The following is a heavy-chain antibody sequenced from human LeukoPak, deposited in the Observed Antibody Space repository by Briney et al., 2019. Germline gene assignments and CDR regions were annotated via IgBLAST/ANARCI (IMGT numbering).Heavy chain of an antibody. D-gene: IGHD6-19*01. Sequence: ASVKVSCKASGYTFTGHYMHWARQAPGQGLEWMGWINPNSGDRNSAQKFQGRVTMTRDTSISTVYMELCRLGPDDTAVYYCAREGWDQRDTAAFDHWGQGTLVTVSS. J-gene: IGHJ4*02. CDR2: INPNSGDR. CDR3: AREGWDQRDTAAFDH. CDR1: GYTFTGHY. V-gene: IGHV1-2*02.